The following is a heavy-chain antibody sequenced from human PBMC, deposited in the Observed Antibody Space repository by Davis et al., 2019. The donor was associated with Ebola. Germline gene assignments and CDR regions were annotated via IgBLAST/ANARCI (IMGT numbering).Heavy chain of an antibody. CDR1: GYSFTSYW. D-gene: IGHD6-19*01. J-gene: IGHJ4*02. V-gene: IGHV5-51*01. CDR3: ARRDPGYSSGHDY. CDR2: IYPGDSDT. Sequence: PGGSLRLSCKGSGYSFTSYWIGWVRQMPGKGLEWMGIIYPGDSDTRYSPSFQGQVTISADKSISTAYLQWSSLKASDTAMYHCARRDPGYSSGHDYWGQGTLVTVSS.